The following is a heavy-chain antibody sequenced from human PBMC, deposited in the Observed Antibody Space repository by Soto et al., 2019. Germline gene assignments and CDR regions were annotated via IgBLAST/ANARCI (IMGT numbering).Heavy chain of an antibody. V-gene: IGHV4-30-2*01. D-gene: IGHD3-10*01. Sequence: SETLSLTCAVSGGSVSAAGYSWSWIRQPPGGGLEWIGYIYHSGTTLYNPSLKTRLTISLDRSNNRFSLTLNYMTAADTAVYYCARAQFYSGSANYYNLMYDPWHQGTQVTVSS. CDR1: GGSVSAAGYS. CDR3: ARAQFYSGSANYYNLMYDP. J-gene: IGHJ5*02. CDR2: IYHSGTT.